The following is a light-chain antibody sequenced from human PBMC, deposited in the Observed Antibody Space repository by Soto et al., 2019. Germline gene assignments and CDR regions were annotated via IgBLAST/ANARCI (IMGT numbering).Light chain of an antibody. CDR1: QSVASN. CDR2: SAS. V-gene: IGKV3-15*01. J-gene: IGKJ4*01. Sequence: EIVMTQSPATLSVSPGDGATLSCRASQSVASNVAWYQQKLGQAPRLLIYSASARATGIPARFSGSGSGTEFTLTISSLQSEDVAFYYCQQYHNWPLTFGGGTKVEI. CDR3: QQYHNWPLT.